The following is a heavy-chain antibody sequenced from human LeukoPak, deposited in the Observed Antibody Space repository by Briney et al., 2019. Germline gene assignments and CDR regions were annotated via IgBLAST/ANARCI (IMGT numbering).Heavy chain of an antibody. D-gene: IGHD3-10*01. CDR1: GGSISSYY. CDR2: IYCSGST. Sequence: SETLSLTCTVSGGSISSYYWSWIRQPPGKGLEWIGYIYCSGSTNYNPSLKSRVTISVDTSKNQFSLKLGSVTAADTAVYYCARDRGFDIWGQGTMVTVSS. V-gene: IGHV4-59*01. CDR3: ARDRGFDI. J-gene: IGHJ3*02.